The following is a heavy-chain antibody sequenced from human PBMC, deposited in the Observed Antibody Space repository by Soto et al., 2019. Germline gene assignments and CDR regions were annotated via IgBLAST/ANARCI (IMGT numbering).Heavy chain of an antibody. CDR3: ARHFPNDYSNLPYNWFDP. J-gene: IGHJ5*02. CDR2: IYPGDSDT. D-gene: IGHD4-4*01. Sequence: EVQLVQSGAEVKKPGESLKISCKGSGYSFTSYWIGWVRQMPGKGLEWMGIIYPGDSDTRCSPSFQGQVTISADKSISTAYLQWSSLKASDTAMYYCARHFPNDYSNLPYNWFDPWGQGTLVTVSS. CDR1: GYSFTSYW. V-gene: IGHV5-51*01.